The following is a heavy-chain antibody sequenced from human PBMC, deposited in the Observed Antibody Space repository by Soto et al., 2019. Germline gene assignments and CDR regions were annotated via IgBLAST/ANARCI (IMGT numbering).Heavy chain of an antibody. Sequence: GGSLRLSCAASGFTFSSYWMHWVRQAPGNGLVWVSRINSDESSTSYADSVKGRFTISRENAKNTLYLQMNSLRAEDTAVYYSARSGTMVPPYYFDYWGKGT. V-gene: IGHV3-74*01. J-gene: IGHJ4*02. CDR2: INSDESST. CDR3: ARSGTMVPPYYFDY. D-gene: IGHD3-10*01. CDR1: GFTFSSYW.